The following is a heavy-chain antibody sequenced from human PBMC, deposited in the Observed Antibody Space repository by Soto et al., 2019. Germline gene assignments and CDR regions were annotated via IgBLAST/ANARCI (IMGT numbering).Heavy chain of an antibody. CDR3: ATVDLVPVLRYFDWYPGFDP. Sequence: GASVKVSCKASGYTFTSYAMHWVRQAPGQRLEWMGWINAGNGNTKYSQKFQGRVTITRDTSASTAYMELSSLRSEDTAVYYCATVDLVPVLRYFDWYPGFDPWGQGTLVTVSS. CDR2: INAGNGNT. D-gene: IGHD3-9*01. J-gene: IGHJ5*02. CDR1: GYTFTSYA. V-gene: IGHV1-3*01.